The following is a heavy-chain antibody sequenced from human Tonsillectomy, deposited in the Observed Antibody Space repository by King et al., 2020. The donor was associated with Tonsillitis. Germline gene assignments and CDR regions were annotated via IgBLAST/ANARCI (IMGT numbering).Heavy chain of an antibody. D-gene: IGHD5-24*01. J-gene: IGHJ3*01. CDR1: GGSFSGYY. CDR2: INYTGST. CDR3: ARTRAGRWLQLVVVDGDFDF. Sequence: VQLQQWGAGLLKPSETLSLTCAVYGGSFSGYYWSWIRQPPGKGLEWIGEINYTGSTNYNPSLESRVTISVDTSKNQFSLKMSSVTAADTAVYYCARTRAGRWLQLVVVDGDFDFWGQGTMVTVSS. V-gene: IGHV4-34*01.